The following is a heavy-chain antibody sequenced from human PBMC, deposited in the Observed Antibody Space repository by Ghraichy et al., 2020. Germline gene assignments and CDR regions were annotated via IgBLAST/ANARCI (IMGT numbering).Heavy chain of an antibody. V-gene: IGHV3-23*01. CDR2: ISGSGGST. CDR1: GFTFSSYA. D-gene: IGHD5-18*01. CDR3: AKDLGYSYAYGMDV. J-gene: IGHJ6*02. Sequence: LSLTCAASGFTFSSYAMSWVRQAPGKGLEWVSAISGSGGSTYYADSVKGRFTISRDNSKNTLYLQMNSLRAEDTAVYYCAKDLGYSYAYGMDVWGQGTTVTVSS.